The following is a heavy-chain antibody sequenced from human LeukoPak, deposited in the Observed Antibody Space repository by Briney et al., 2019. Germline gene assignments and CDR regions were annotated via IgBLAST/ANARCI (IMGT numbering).Heavy chain of an antibody. D-gene: IGHD4-17*01. J-gene: IGHJ4*02. CDR1: GGTFSSYA. CDR2: IIPIFGTA. Sequence: SVKVSCKASGGTFSSYAISWVRQAPGQGLEWMGRIIPIFGTANYAQKFQGRVTITTDESTSTAYMELSSLRSEDTAVYYCAGDILALEGDYLFDYWGQGTLVTVSS. V-gene: IGHV1-69*05. CDR3: AGDILALEGDYLFDY.